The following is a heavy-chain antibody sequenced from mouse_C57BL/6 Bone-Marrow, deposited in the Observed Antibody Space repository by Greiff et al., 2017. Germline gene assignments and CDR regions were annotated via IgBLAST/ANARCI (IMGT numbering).Heavy chain of an antibody. J-gene: IGHJ1*03. Sequence: QVQLQQSGAELARPGASVKLSCKASGYTFTSYGISWVKQRTGQGLEWIGEIYPRSGNTYYNEKFKGKATLTADKSSSTAYMELRSLTSEDSAVYFCARDEPYGSSWYFDGWGTGTTVTVSS. D-gene: IGHD1-1*01. CDR2: IYPRSGNT. CDR1: GYTFTSYG. V-gene: IGHV1-81*01. CDR3: ARDEPYGSSWYFDG.